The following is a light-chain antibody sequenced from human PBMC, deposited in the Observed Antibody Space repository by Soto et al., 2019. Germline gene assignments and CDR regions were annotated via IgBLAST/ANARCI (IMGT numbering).Light chain of an antibody. CDR1: QSSSSW. Sequence: DIRMTQSPSTLSASVGDRVTITCRASQSSSSWLAWYQQKPGKAPKLLIYDASSLESGVPSRFSGSGSGTEFTLTISSLQPDDFATYYCQQYNSYSTFGQGTKVDIK. CDR3: QQYNSYST. CDR2: DAS. V-gene: IGKV1-5*01. J-gene: IGKJ1*01.